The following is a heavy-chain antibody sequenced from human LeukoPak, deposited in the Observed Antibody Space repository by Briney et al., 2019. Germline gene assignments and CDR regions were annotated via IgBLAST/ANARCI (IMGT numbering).Heavy chain of an antibody. CDR2: INHSGST. V-gene: IGHV4-34*01. Sequence: SETLSLTCTVYGASFSGYYWTWVRQPPGKGLEWIGEINHSGSTKYNPSLKSRVTISVDTSKNQFSLKLSSVTAADTAVYYCAREVVPAAGFDYWGQGTLVTVSS. J-gene: IGHJ4*02. CDR3: AREVVPAAGFDY. D-gene: IGHD2-2*01. CDR1: GASFSGYY.